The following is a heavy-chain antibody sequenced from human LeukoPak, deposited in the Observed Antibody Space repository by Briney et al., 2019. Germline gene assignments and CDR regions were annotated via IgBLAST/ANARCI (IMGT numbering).Heavy chain of an antibody. CDR1: GYTFTSYG. J-gene: IGHJ3*02. V-gene: IGHV1-18*01. D-gene: IGHD1-26*01. CDR2: ISAYNGNT. Sequence: ASXXVSCKASGYTFTSYGISWVRQAPGQGLEWMGWISAYNGNTNYAQKLQGRVTMTTDTSKRTAYMEMRSLRSDDTAVYYCARDGSGGGSYYSNDAFDIGGQGTMVTVSS. CDR3: ARDGSGGGSYYSNDAFDI.